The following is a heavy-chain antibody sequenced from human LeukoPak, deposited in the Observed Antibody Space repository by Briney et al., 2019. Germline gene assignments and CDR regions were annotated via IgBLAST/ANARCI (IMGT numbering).Heavy chain of an antibody. Sequence: SETLSLTCTVSGGSINSGDYIWTWIRQPPGKGLEWIGRFHHGGSPSYNPSLQSRVTISADTSKNHFSLNLRSVSDAATAVYYCARGLTSDKIDYWGQGTLVTVSS. CDR3: ARGLTSDKIDY. CDR1: GGSINSGDYI. J-gene: IGHJ4*02. V-gene: IGHV4-30-4*01. D-gene: IGHD4-17*01. CDR2: FHHGGSP.